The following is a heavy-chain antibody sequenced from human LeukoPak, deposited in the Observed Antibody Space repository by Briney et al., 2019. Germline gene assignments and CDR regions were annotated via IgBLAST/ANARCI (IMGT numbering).Heavy chain of an antibody. D-gene: IGHD1-26*01. Sequence: PGGSLRLSCAASGFPFNVQTMSWVRQAPGKGLDRVASMREDGREIYYVDSAKGRFTISRDNPKNSLYLQMNFLRAEDTAVYYCARGGATRGRFENWGQGTLVTVSS. CDR1: GFPFNVQT. CDR2: MREDGREI. V-gene: IGHV3-7*01. CDR3: ARGGATRGRFEN. J-gene: IGHJ4*02.